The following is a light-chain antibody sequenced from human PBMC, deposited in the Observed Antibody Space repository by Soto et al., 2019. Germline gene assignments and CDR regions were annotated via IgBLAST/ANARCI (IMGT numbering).Light chain of an antibody. J-gene: IGKJ2*01. Sequence: DIQMTQSPSTLSASVGDRVTITCRASQSISSWLAWYQQKPGKAPKLLIYDAYSLESGVPSRFSGSGSGTEFTLTIRSLQPDDFATYYCQQYNSYLYTFGQGTKLQIK. CDR3: QQYNSYLYT. CDR1: QSISSW. CDR2: DAY. V-gene: IGKV1-5*01.